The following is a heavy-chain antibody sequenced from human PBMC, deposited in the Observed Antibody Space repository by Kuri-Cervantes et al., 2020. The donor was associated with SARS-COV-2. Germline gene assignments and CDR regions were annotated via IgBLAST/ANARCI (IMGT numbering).Heavy chain of an antibody. CDR2: ISSSGSTI. V-gene: IGHV3-48*03. CDR1: GFTFSSYE. Sequence: GESLKISCAASGFTFSSYEMNWVRQAPGKGLEWVSYISSSGSTIYYADSAKGRFTISRDNAKNSLYLQMNSLRAEDTAVYYCARVVIPAALDYWGQGTLVTVSS. CDR3: ARVVIPAALDY. D-gene: IGHD2-2*01. J-gene: IGHJ4*02.